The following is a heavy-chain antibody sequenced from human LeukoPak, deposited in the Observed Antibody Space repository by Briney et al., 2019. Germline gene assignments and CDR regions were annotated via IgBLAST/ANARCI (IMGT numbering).Heavy chain of an antibody. CDR2: IYHSGST. Sequence: SETLSLTCTVSGGSISSGGYYWGWIRQPPGKGLEWIGYIYHSGSTYYNPSLKSRVTISVDRSKNQFSLKLSSVTAADTAVYYCARDRGSSWTEKTFDYWGQGTLVTIPS. V-gene: IGHV4-30-2*01. CDR3: ARDRGSSWTEKTFDY. D-gene: IGHD6-13*01. CDR1: GGSISSGGYY. J-gene: IGHJ4*02.